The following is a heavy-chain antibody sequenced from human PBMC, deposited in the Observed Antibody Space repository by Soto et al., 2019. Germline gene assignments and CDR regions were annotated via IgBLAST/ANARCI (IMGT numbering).Heavy chain of an antibody. J-gene: IGHJ4*02. Sequence: QVQLVQSGAEVKKPGSSVKVSCKASGGSFSDYAINWVRQAPGPGLAWMGGIVPMLRTPNYARKFQGRVTSTADEATSTDAMELTSLTSDDTAVDYCARGLGGSYCPLDDWGQGTLVNVSS. CDR3: ARGLGGSYCPLDD. CDR2: IVPMLRTP. D-gene: IGHD1-26*01. V-gene: IGHV1-69*11. CDR1: GGSFSDYA.